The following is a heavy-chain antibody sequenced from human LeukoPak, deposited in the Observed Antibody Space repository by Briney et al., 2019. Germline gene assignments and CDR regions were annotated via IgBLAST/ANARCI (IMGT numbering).Heavy chain of an antibody. D-gene: IGHD5-24*01. Sequence: SETLSLTCPVPGGSISSGVYYWSWIRQYPGKGLEWIGYIYYSGSTYYNPSLKSRVTISVDTSKNQFSLRLSSVTAADTAVYYCARGVRWLQLSYFDYWGLGTLVTVSS. CDR3: ARGVRWLQLSYFDY. CDR2: IYYSGST. CDR1: GGSISSGVYY. J-gene: IGHJ4*02. V-gene: IGHV4-31*03.